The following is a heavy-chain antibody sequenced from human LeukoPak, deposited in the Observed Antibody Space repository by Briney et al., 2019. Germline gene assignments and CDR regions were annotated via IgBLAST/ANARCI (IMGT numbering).Heavy chain of an antibody. CDR1: GFTFSSYE. CDR2: ISSSGSTI. CDR3: ARGGVYYYFYYMDV. D-gene: IGHD1-26*01. Sequence: GGSLRLSCAASGFTFSSYEMNWVRQAPGKGLEWVSYISSSGSTIYYADSVKGRFTISRDNTKNSLYLQVNSLRPEDTAVYYCARGGVYYYFYYMDVWGKGTTVTVSS. V-gene: IGHV3-48*03. J-gene: IGHJ6*03.